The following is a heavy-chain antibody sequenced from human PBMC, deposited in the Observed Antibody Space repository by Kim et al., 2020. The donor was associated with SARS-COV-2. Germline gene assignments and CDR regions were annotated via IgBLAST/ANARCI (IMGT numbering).Heavy chain of an antibody. CDR1: GFTFSSYG. CDR3: ARPPNYDYVWGNYRQYYFDY. CDR2: ISYDGSNK. Sequence: GGSLRLSCAASGFTFSSYGMHWVRQAPGKGLEWVAVISYDGSNKYYADSVKGRFTISRDNSKNTLYLQMNSLRAEDTAVYYCARPPNYDYVWGNYRQYYFDYWGQGTLVTVSS. D-gene: IGHD3-16*02. J-gene: IGHJ4*02. V-gene: IGHV3-33*05.